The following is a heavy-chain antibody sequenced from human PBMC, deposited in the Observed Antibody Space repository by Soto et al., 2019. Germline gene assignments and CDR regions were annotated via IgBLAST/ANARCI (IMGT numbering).Heavy chain of an antibody. D-gene: IGHD5-18*01. CDR1: GFTFSSYA. J-gene: IGHJ6*02. Sequence: GGSLRLSCAASGFTFSSYAMHWVRQAPGKGLEWVAVISYDGSNKYYADSVKGRFTISRDNSKNTLYLQMNSLRAEDTAVYYCARVLPRDTAMVDYYSYGMDVWGQGTTVTVSS. CDR3: ARVLPRDTAMVDYYSYGMDV. V-gene: IGHV3-30*04. CDR2: ISYDGSNK.